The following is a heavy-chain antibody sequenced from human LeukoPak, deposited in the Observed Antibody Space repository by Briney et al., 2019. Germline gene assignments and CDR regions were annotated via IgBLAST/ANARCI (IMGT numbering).Heavy chain of an antibody. CDR2: IKSKTDGGTT. V-gene: IGHV3-15*01. CDR3: AKDILVGAFNGVFDY. Sequence: GGSLRLSCAASGFTFSNAWMSWVRQAPGKGLEWVGRIKSKTDGGTTDYAAPVKGRFTISRDDSKNTLYLQMNSLRADDTAVYYCAKDILVGAFNGVFDYWGQGTLVTVSS. CDR1: GFTFSNAW. D-gene: IGHD1-26*01. J-gene: IGHJ4*02.